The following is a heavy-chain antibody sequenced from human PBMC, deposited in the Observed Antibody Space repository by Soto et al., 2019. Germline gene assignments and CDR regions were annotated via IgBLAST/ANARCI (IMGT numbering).Heavy chain of an antibody. CDR1: GFTFSSYG. D-gene: IGHD3-16*01. J-gene: IGHJ4*02. V-gene: IGHV3-30*03. CDR3: VLFGHSIDY. Sequence: QVQLVESGGGVVQPGRSLRLSCAASGFTFSSYGMHWVRQAPGKGLEWVAVISYDGSNKYYADSVKGRFTISRDNSKNTLYLQMNSLRAKDTAVYYCVLFGHSIDYWGQGTLVTVSS. CDR2: ISYDGSNK.